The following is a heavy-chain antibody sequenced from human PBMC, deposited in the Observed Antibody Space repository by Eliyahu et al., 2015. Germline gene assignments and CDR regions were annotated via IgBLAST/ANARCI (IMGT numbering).Heavy chain of an antibody. J-gene: IGHJ2*01. CDR1: GXPIXXTTNX. Sequence: QLQLQESGPGLVKPSXTLSLTXXVXGXPIXXTTNXWGWVRQPPGKGLEWIGSIHYGGNTYPSLQSGVTISVDTSKNQFSLKLSSVTAADTAVYYCARQQGVGYGLGWYFDLWGRGTLVTVSS. D-gene: IGHD5-18*01. CDR3: ARQQGVGYGLGWYFDL. CDR2: IHYGGNT. V-gene: IGHV4-39*01.